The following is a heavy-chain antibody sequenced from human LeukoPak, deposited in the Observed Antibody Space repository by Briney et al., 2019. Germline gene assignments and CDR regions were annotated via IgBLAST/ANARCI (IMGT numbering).Heavy chain of an antibody. V-gene: IGHV1-2*02. CDR2: VNPNSGDT. Sequence: ASVKVSCKASGYTFTGYFIHWVRQAPGQGLERMGCVNPNSGDTNYAQKFQGSVTMTRDTSISTVYMELSRLRSDDTAVYYCARASGSYWWFDSWGQGTLVTVSS. CDR1: GYTFTGYF. D-gene: IGHD1-26*01. CDR3: ARASGSYWWFDS. J-gene: IGHJ5*01.